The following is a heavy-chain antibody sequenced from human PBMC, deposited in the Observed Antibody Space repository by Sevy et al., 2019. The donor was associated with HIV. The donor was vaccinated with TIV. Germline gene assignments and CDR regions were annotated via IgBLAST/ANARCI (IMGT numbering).Heavy chain of an antibody. J-gene: IGHJ4*02. CDR3: ARARGSRGPYFDY. V-gene: IGHV3-30-3*01. Sequence: GGSLRLSCAASGFTFSSYAMHWVRQAPGKGLEWVAVISYDGSNKYYADSVKGRFTISRDNPKNTLYLQMNSLRAEDTAVYYCARARGSRGPYFDYWGQGTLVTVSS. CDR1: GFTFSSYA. D-gene: IGHD3-10*01. CDR2: ISYDGSNK.